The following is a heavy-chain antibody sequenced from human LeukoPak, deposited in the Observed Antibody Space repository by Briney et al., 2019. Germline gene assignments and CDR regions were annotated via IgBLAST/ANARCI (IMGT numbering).Heavy chain of an antibody. CDR3: AKDDIVVVPAAPASGICDY. D-gene: IGHD2-2*01. J-gene: IGHJ4*02. V-gene: IGHV3-23*01. CDR1: GFTFSSYA. CDR2: ISGSGGST. Sequence: GGSLRLSCAASGFTFSSYAMSWVRQAPGKGLEWVSAISGSGGSTYYADSAKGRFTISRGNSKNTLYLQMNSLRAEDTAVYYCAKDDIVVVPAAPASGICDYWGQGTLVTVSS.